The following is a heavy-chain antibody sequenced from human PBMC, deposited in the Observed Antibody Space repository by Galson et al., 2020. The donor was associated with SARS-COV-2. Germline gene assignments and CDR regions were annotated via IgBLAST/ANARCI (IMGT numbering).Heavy chain of an antibody. J-gene: IGHJ6*02. Sequence: TGGSLRLSCAASGFTFSSYAMHWVRQAPGKGLEWVAVISYDGSNKYYADSVKGRSTIPRDNSKNTLYLQMNSLRAEDTAVYYCARDLLIQLWIILRYYYYGMDVWGQGTTVTVSS. CDR2: ISYDGSNK. D-gene: IGHD5-18*01. CDR1: GFTFSSYA. CDR3: ARDLLIQLWIILRYYYYGMDV. V-gene: IGHV3-30-3*01.